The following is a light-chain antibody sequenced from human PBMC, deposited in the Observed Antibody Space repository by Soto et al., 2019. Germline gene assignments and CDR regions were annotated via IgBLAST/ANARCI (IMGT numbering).Light chain of an antibody. CDR1: QSVSVN. V-gene: IGKV3-15*01. CDR3: QQYNDWPFT. J-gene: IGKJ3*01. Sequence: EIVMTQSPGTLSVSPGEIATLSCRASQSVSVNLEWYQQKPGQATMLLIYGVSTRATGIPARFSGSESGTEFTLTISSLQSEDFAVYYCQQYNDWPFTFGPGNKGDIK. CDR2: GVS.